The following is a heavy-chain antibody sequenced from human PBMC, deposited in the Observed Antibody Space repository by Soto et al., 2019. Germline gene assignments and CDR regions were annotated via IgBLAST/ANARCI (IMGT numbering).Heavy chain of an antibody. V-gene: IGHV5-10-1*01. CDR1: GDSFTSYW. Sequence: PGESLKISCKGFGDSFTSYWISWVRQMPGKGLESMGRINPSDSNTNYSPSFQGHVAISVDKSISTAYLQWSSLKASDTAMYYCARRKSSSSYYYYGMDVWGQGTTVTVSS. CDR3: ARRKSSSSYYYYGMDV. CDR2: INPSDSNT. J-gene: IGHJ6*02. D-gene: IGHD6-6*01.